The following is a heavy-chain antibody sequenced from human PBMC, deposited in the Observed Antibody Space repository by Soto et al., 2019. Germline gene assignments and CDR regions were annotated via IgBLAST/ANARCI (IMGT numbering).Heavy chain of an antibody. D-gene: IGHD2-15*01. CDR2: MNPNSGNT. CDR3: ARIITEDIVVVVAAQDAFDI. J-gene: IGHJ3*02. CDR1: GYTFTSYD. Sequence: ASVKVSCKASGYTFTSYDINWVRQATGQGLEWMGWMNPNSGNTGYAQKFQGRVTMTSNSSISTAYMELSSLRSEDTAVYYCARIITEDIVVVVAAQDAFDIWGQGTMVTVSS. V-gene: IGHV1-8*01.